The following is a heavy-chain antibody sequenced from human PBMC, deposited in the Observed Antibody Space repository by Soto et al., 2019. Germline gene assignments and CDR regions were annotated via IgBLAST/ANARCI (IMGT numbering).Heavy chain of an antibody. V-gene: IGHV4-31*03. CDR1: GGSISSGGYY. CDR2: IYYSGST. CDR3: AVTFPNDFYYYGMDV. Sequence: SETLSLTCTVSGGSISSGGYYWSWIRQHPGKGLEWIGYIYYSGSTYYNPSLKSRVTISVDTSKNQFSLKLSSVTAADTAVYYCAVTFPNDFYYYGMDVWGQGTTVTVS. D-gene: IGHD3-3*01. J-gene: IGHJ6*02.